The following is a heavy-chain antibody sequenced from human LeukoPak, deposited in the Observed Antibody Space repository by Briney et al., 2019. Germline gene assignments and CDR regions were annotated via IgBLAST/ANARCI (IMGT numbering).Heavy chain of an antibody. CDR3: ARQRELLLDY. D-gene: IGHD1-7*01. Sequence: GESLKISCKGSGYSFTSYWTVWVRQMPGKDLEWMGIIYPGDSDTRYSPSFQGQVTISADKSISTAYLQWSSLKASDTAIYYCARQRELLLDYWGQGTLVTVSS. J-gene: IGHJ4*02. CDR1: GYSFTSYW. V-gene: IGHV5-51*01. CDR2: IYPGDSDT.